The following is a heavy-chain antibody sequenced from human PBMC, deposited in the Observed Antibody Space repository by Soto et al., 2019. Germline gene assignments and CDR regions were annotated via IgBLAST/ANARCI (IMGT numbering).Heavy chain of an antibody. D-gene: IGHD6-19*01. CDR2: INAGNVNT. CDR3: ARDGAVAGDSNFDY. J-gene: IGHJ4*02. Sequence: ASVKVSCKAYGYTFTRYGMHWVRQAPGQRLEWMGWINAGNVNTKYSQKFQGRVTITTDTCASTAYMELSSLRSEDTAVYYCARDGAVAGDSNFDYWGQGTLVTVSS. CDR1: GYTFTRYG. V-gene: IGHV1-3*01.